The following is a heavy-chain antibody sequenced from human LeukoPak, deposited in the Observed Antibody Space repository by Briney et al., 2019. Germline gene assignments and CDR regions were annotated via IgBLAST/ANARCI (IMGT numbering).Heavy chain of an antibody. CDR3: ARESYYYGSGSYLYYYMDV. J-gene: IGHJ6*03. CDR2: INSDGSTT. Sequence: GGSLRLSCAASGFTFSNYWMHWVRQAPGKGLVWVSRINSDGSTTSYADSVKGRFTISRDNAKNTLYLQTNSLRAEDTAVYYCARESYYYGSGSYLYYYMDVWGKGTTVTISS. V-gene: IGHV3-74*01. CDR1: GFTFSNYW. D-gene: IGHD3-10*01.